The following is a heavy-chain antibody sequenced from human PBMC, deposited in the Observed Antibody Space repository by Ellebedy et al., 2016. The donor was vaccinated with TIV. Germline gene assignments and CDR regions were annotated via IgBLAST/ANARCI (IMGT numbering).Heavy chain of an antibody. CDR2: VFHSGST. Sequence: SETLSLTXSVSGGSIGRYYWSWIRQSPGKGLEWIGYVFHSGSTNYNPSLKSRVTISVDTSKNQFSLRLNSVTAADTALYFCARHVASSSSGSHFDSWGQGALVTVCS. CDR1: GGSIGRYY. D-gene: IGHD3-10*01. CDR3: ARHVASSSSGSHFDS. V-gene: IGHV4-59*08. J-gene: IGHJ4*02.